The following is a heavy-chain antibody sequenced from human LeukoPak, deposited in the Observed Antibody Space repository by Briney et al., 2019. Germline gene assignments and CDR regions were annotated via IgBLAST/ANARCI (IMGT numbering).Heavy chain of an antibody. J-gene: IGHJ3*02. CDR3: ARDLVTVTKGFDI. V-gene: IGHV4-59*01. CDR2: IFYGGIS. Sequence: SETLSLTCTVSGGSIGSFHWNWIRQTPGKGLEWIGYIFYGGISNYNPSLKTRVIISVDTSKNQFSLKLYSVTAADTAVYYCARDLVTVTKGFDIWGQGTTVSVSS. D-gene: IGHD4-17*01. CDR1: GGSIGSFH.